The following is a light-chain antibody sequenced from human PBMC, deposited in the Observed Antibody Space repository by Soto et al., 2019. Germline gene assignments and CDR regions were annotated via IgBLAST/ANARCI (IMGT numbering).Light chain of an antibody. CDR2: GAS. J-gene: IGKJ4*01. CDR3: QQHGSSPEIT. Sequence: EIVLTQSPGTLSLSPGERATLSCRASQSVSSSYLAWFQQKPGQAPRLLIYGASGRATGIPDRFSGSGSGTDFTLTISRLEPEAFAVYYCQQHGSSPEITFGGGTKVEIK. CDR1: QSVSSSY. V-gene: IGKV3-20*01.